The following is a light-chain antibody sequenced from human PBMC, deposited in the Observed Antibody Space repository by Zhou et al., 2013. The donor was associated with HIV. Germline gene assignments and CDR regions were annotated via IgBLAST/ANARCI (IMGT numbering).Light chain of an antibody. J-gene: IGKJ1*01. CDR3: QQSYSAPWT. Sequence: DIQLTQSPSSLSASVGDRVTIACRASQTISTYLNWYQKKPGKAPELLMYGASNLQSGVPSRFSGSGSGAEFTLTISSLQPADFATYYCQQSYSAPWTFGQGTKVEIK. CDR1: QTISTY. V-gene: IGKV1-39*01. CDR2: GAS.